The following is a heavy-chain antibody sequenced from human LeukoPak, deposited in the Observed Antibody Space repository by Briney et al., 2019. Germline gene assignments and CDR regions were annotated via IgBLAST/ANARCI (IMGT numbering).Heavy chain of an antibody. D-gene: IGHD4-17*01. CDR1: GGALSVGY. CDR3: AKSSTYYGLHD. Sequence: PSETLSLSCAVYGGALSVGYWAWIRHPPRQGMRWIGEINYGGSTNNNPSLARRVTVSVDRANNEFSLNLRSLTAADTAVYYWAKSSTYYGLHDWGQGTLVTVSS. V-gene: IGHV4-34*01. J-gene: IGHJ4*02. CDR2: INYGGST.